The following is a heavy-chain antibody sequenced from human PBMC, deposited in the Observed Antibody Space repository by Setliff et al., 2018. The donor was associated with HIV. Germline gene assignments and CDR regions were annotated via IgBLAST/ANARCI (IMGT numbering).Heavy chain of an antibody. J-gene: IGHJ3*02. Sequence: SETLSLTCNVSDGSISSSSYYWAWIRQPPGKGLEWIGTIYYSGNTYYRPSLKSRVTVSIDTSKNQFSLKLSSVTAADTALYYCARVYGDYVEGAFDIWGQGTMVTVSS. CDR2: IYYSGNT. D-gene: IGHD4-17*01. V-gene: IGHV4-39*07. CDR3: ARVYGDYVEGAFDI. CDR1: DGSISSSSYY.